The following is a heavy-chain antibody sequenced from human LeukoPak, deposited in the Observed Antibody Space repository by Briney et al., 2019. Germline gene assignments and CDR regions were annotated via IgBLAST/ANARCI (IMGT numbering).Heavy chain of an antibody. CDR2: IRSKGYGGTT. J-gene: IGHJ4*02. V-gene: IGHV3-49*04. Sequence: PGGSLRLSCSASGFTFGDHAMSWVRQAPGKGLEWVGFIRSKGYGGTTEYAASVEGRFSLSRDDTKSFVYLQMSSLKTEDTAVYYCTRVRSGSDFDYWGQGTMVTVSS. CDR1: GFTFGDHA. CDR3: TRVRSGSDFDY. D-gene: IGHD3-10*01.